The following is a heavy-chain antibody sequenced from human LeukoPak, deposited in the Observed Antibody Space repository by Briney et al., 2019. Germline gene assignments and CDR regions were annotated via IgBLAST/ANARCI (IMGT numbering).Heavy chain of an antibody. CDR2: IYPGDSDT. D-gene: IGHD3-3*01. V-gene: IGHV5-51*01. J-gene: IGHJ3*02. Sequence: PGXSLQISCKGSGSNFTSYWIGWVRQLPGKGLEWMGIIYPGDSDTRYSPSFQGQVTISADKSISTAYLQWSSLKASDTAMYYCARQDDQDAFDIWGQGTMVTVSS. CDR1: GSNFTSYW. CDR3: ARQDDQDAFDI.